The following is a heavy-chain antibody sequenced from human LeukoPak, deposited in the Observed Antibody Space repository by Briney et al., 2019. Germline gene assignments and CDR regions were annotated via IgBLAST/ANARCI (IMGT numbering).Heavy chain of an antibody. CDR3: ARGVATMVRGGYYYMDV. D-gene: IGHD3-10*01. CDR1: GGSFSGYY. J-gene: IGHJ6*03. V-gene: IGHV4-34*01. Sequence: SETLSLTCAVYGGSFSGYYWSWIRQPPGKGLEWIGEINHSGSTNYNPSLKSRVTISVDTSKNQFSLKLSSVTAADTAVYYCARGVATMVRGGYYYMDVWGKGTTVTVSS. CDR2: INHSGST.